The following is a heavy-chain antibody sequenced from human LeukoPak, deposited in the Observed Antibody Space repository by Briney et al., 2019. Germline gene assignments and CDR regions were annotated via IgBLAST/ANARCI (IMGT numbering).Heavy chain of an antibody. CDR2: IRYDGSNK. J-gene: IGHJ4*02. Sequence: GGSLRLSCAASGFTFSSYGMHWVRQAPGKGLEWVAFIRYDGSNKYYADSVKGRFTISRDNSKNTLSLQMNSLRTEDTAVYYCARFYANEWALPHWGQGTLVTVSS. CDR1: GFTFSSYG. CDR3: ARFYANEWALPH. V-gene: IGHV3-30*02. D-gene: IGHD1-26*01.